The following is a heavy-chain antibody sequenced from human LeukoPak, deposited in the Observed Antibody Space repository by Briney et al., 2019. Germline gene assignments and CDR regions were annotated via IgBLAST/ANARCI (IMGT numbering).Heavy chain of an antibody. D-gene: IGHD2-21*02. CDR2: IKYDASDE. V-gene: IGHV3-30*02. J-gene: IGHJ4*02. CDR3: AGSLAYCGGDCRLGDY. CDR1: GVSFSGYA. Sequence: GGSLRLSCAVSGVSFSGYAMHWVRQAPGKGLEWVGLIKYDASDEYYADSVKGRFTISRDDSRNTLYLQMTSLRAEDTAVYYCAGSLAYCGGDCRLGDYWGQGTLVTVSS.